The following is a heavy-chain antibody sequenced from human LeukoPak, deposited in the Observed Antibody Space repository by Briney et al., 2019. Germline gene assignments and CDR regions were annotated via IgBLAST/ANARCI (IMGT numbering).Heavy chain of an antibody. CDR2: FSYTGST. J-gene: IGHJ4*02. Sequence: RSSETLSLTCTVSGASISSYSWGWIRQPPGKGLEWIGYFSYTGSTNYNPSLRSRVTISVDTSKNQFSLKLSSVTAADTAVYYCARFGEFHYWGQGTLVTVSS. D-gene: IGHD3-10*01. CDR1: GASISSYS. V-gene: IGHV4-59*08. CDR3: ARFGEFHY.